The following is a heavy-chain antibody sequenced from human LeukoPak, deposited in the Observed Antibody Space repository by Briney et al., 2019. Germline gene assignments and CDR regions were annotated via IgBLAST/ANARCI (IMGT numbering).Heavy chain of an antibody. V-gene: IGHV3-7*01. CDR2: ITQDGSKK. CDR3: ARDRGDIVLIPAEYYFDY. D-gene: IGHD2-2*01. Sequence: GGSLRLSWAASGFTFSNYWMSWVRQAPGKGLEWVAIITQDGSKKYYVDSVEGRFTISRDNAKNSLSLQMNSLRAEDTAVYYCARDRGDIVLIPAEYYFDYCGQGTLVTVSS. J-gene: IGHJ4*02. CDR1: GFTFSNYW.